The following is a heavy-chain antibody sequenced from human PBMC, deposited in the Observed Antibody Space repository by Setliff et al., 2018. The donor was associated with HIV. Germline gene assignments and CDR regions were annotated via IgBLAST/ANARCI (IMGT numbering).Heavy chain of an antibody. J-gene: IGHJ6*03. CDR3: ARDGGGPGDYYYYYMDV. D-gene: IGHD3-16*01. CDR1: GYIFTDYY. Sequence: ASVKVSCKASGYIFTDYYIHWVRQAPGQGLEWMGWINPNGGYTNYAQKFLGRVTMTRDTSFTTAYLELSRLGSDDTAVYYCARDGGGPGDYYYYYMDVWGKGTTVTVSS. CDR2: INPNGGYT. V-gene: IGHV1-2*02.